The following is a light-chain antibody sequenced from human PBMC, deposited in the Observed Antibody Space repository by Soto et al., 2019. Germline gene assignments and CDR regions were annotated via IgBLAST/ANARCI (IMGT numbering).Light chain of an antibody. CDR3: SSYGGSNTFGV. CDR1: SSDVGGYNY. J-gene: IGLJ1*01. CDR2: EVS. V-gene: IGLV2-8*01. Sequence: QSVLTQPPSASGSPGQSVTISCTGTSSDVGGYNYVSWYQQHPGKAPKLMIYEVSKRPSGVPDRFSGSKSGNTASLTVSGPQADDEADYYCSSYGGSNTFGVFGTGTKVTVL.